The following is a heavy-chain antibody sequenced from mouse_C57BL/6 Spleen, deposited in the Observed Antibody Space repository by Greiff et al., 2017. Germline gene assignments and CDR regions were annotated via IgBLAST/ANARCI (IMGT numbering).Heavy chain of an antibody. J-gene: IGHJ3*01. CDR1: GFNIKDYY. V-gene: IGHV14-1*01. CDR3: TTLDGYSFAY. CDR2: IDPEDGDT. Sequence: VQLQQSGAELVRPGASVKLSCTASGFNIKDYYMHWVKPRPEQGLEWIGRIDPEDGDTEYAPKFQGKATMTADPSSNTAYLQLRSLTSEDTAVYYCTTLDGYSFAYWGPGTLVTVSA. D-gene: IGHD2-3*01.